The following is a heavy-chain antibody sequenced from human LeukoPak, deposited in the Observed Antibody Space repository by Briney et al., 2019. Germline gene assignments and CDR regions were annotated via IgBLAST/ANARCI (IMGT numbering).Heavy chain of an antibody. Sequence: GGSLRLSCAAPGFTFSSYAMSWVRQAPGKGLEWVSAISGSGGSTYYADSVKGRFTISRDNSKNTLYLQMNSLRAEDTAVYYCAKDMYYDILTGYYMGYNWFDPWGQGTLVTVSS. CDR3: AKDMYYDILTGYYMGYNWFDP. CDR1: GFTFSSYA. V-gene: IGHV3-23*01. J-gene: IGHJ5*02. D-gene: IGHD3-9*01. CDR2: ISGSGGST.